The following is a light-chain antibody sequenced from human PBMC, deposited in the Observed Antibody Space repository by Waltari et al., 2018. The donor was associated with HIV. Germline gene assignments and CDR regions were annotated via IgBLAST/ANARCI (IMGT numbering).Light chain of an antibody. Sequence: SYVLAQPPSVSVAPGQTARITCGGDNIGSKSFHWYQQKPGQAPLLVVYDVSDRPSGIPARFSGSNSGNTATLTISRVEGGDEADYYCQVWDSSSDDWVFGGGTKVTVL. CDR2: DVS. J-gene: IGLJ3*02. V-gene: IGLV3-21*02. CDR1: NIGSKS. CDR3: QVWDSSSDDWV.